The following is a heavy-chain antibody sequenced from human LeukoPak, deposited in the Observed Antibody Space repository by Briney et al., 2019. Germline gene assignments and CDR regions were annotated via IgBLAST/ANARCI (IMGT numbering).Heavy chain of an antibody. V-gene: IGHV1-2*02. CDR2: INPNSGGT. CDR1: GYTFTSYY. Sequence: ASVKVSCKASGYTFTSYYIHWVRQAPGQGLEWMGWINPNSGGTNYAQKFQGRVTMTRDTSISTAYMDLSRLRSDDTAVYYYARGSIVGATFDYFDYWGQGTLVTVSS. J-gene: IGHJ4*02. CDR3: ARGSIVGATFDYFDY. D-gene: IGHD1-26*01.